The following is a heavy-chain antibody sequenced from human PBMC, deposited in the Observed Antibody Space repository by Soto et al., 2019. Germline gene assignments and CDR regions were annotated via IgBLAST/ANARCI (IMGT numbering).Heavy chain of an antibody. D-gene: IGHD2-15*01. CDR1: GYTFTSYD. CDR3: ERGRRGFSGGSRLSTYHYYYMDV. V-gene: IGHV1-8*01. Sequence: QVQLVQSGAEVKKPGASVKVSCKASGYTFTSYDINWVRQATGQGLEWMGWMNPNSGNTGYAQKFQGGVTMTRNTSISTAYMELSSLRSEETAVYYCERGRRGFSGGSRLSTYHYYYMDVWGKGTTVTVSS. CDR2: MNPNSGNT. J-gene: IGHJ6*03.